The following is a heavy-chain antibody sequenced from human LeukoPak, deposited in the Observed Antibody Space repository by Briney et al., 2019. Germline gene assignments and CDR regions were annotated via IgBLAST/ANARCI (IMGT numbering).Heavy chain of an antibody. V-gene: IGHV1-69*13. J-gene: IGHJ6*04. Sequence: SVKVSCTASGGTFSSYAISWVGQAPGQRLEWMGGVSPIFVTANYAQKFEARVTITADQPTSTAYMELTSLRSEDTAVYYCARDSSCSSTSCYYGMDVLGKGNTVTVSS. CDR3: ARDSSCSSTSCYYGMDV. CDR2: VSPIFVTA. CDR1: GGTFSSYA. D-gene: IGHD2-2*01.